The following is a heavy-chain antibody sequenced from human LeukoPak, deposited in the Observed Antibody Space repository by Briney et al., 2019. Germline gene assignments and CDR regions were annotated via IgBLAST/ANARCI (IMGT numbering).Heavy chain of an antibody. D-gene: IGHD3-3*01. CDR2: IKQDGSEK. CDR1: GFHFGDVW. Sequence: GGSLRLSCVVSGFHFGDVWMSWVRQAPGKGLEWVANIKQDGSEKYYVDSVKGRFTISRDSSLYLQMDRLRAEDTAVCYCAKEIGWSGYRPCYFDSWGQGTLVTVSS. V-gene: IGHV3-7*03. J-gene: IGHJ4*02. CDR3: AKEIGWSGYRPCYFDS.